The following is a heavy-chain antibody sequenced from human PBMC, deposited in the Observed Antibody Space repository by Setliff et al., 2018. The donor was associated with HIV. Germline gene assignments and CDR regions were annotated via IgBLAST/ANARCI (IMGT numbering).Heavy chain of an antibody. V-gene: IGHV4-38-2*02. CDR1: GYSISSGYY. CDR2: IYQTGTT. D-gene: IGHD6-19*01. CDR3: GRQAWDHQSSGYFVDY. Sequence: PSETLSLTCTVSGYSISSGYYWGWIRQPPGKGLEWIGSIYQTGTTNYNPSLKSRVTISLDMSKNQFSLKLTTVTAADTAVYYCGRQAWDHQSSGYFVDYWGQGTLVTVSS. J-gene: IGHJ4*02.